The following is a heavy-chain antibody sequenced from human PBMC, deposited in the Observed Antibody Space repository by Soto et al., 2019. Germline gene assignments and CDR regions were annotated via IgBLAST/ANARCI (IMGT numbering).Heavy chain of an antibody. CDR1: GFTFSSYA. V-gene: IGHV3-30*18. J-gene: IGHJ4*02. Sequence: GGSLRLSCAASGFTFSSYAMSWVRQAPGKGLEWVAVISYDGSNKYYADSVKGRFTISRDNSKNTLYLQMNSLRAEDTAVYYCAKDFFWSTGDRGVAYFDYWGQGTLVTVSS. CDR3: AKDFFWSTGDRGVAYFDY. D-gene: IGHD3-10*01. CDR2: ISYDGSNK.